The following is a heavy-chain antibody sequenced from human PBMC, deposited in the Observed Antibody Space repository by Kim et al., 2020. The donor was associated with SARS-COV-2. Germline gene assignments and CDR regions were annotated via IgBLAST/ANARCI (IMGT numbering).Heavy chain of an antibody. J-gene: IGHJ6*02. V-gene: IGHV3-21*01. CDR3: ARDLLGSYYYGMDV. CDR2: ISSSSSYI. Sequence: GGSLRLSCAASGFTFSSYSMNWVRQAPGKGLEWVSSISSSSSYIYYADSVKGRFTISRDNAKNSLYLQMNSLRAEDTAVYYCARDLLGSYYYGMDVWGQGTTVTVSS. CDR1: GFTFSSYS. D-gene: IGHD3-10*01.